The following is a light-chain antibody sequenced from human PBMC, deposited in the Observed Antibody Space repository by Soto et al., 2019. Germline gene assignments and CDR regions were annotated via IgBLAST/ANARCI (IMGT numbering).Light chain of an antibody. CDR3: SLYTSSSTVT. J-gene: IGLJ2*01. CDR1: SSDVGAYNR. V-gene: IGLV2-18*01. Sequence: QSALTQPPSVSASPGQSVTIPCTATSSDVGAYNRVSWYQQYPGTPPKLMISDVNNRPSGVPDLFSGSKSGNTASLTISGLQAEDEADYYCSLYTSSSTVTFGGGTKLTVL. CDR2: DVN.